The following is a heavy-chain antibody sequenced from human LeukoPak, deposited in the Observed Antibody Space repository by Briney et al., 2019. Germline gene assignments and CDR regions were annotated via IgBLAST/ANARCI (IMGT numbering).Heavy chain of an antibody. D-gene: IGHD2-21*02. J-gene: IGHJ4*02. CDR2: ISWNSGSI. CDR1: GFTFDDYA. V-gene: IGHV3-9*01. CDR3: AKSQGDWRSRGDY. Sequence: GGSLRLSCAASGFTFDDYAMHWVRPAPGEGLEWVTGISWNSGSIGYADSVKDRFTISRDNAKSSLYLQMNSLRAEDTALYYCAKSQGDWRSRGDYWGQGTLVTVSP.